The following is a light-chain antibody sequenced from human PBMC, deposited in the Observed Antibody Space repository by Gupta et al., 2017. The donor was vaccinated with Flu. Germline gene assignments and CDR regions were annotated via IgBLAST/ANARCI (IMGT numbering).Light chain of an antibody. V-gene: IGKV1-5*03. Sequence: DIQLTQSPSTLSASVGDRVTLTCRASQSVNDWLAWYQQKPGKAPKLLSYQASSLQSGVPSRFSGGGSGTECTLTISSLQPDDFATYYCQQENSYSHTCGQGTKMEIK. CDR1: QSVNDW. J-gene: IGKJ2*01. CDR3: QQENSYSHT. CDR2: QAS.